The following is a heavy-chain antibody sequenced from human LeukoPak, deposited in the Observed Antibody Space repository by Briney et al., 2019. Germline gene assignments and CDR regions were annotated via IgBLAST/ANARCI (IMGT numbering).Heavy chain of an antibody. V-gene: IGHV4-4*09. CDR1: GVTFSSHY. D-gene: IGHD1-26*01. Sequence: PSETLSLTCSGGGVTFSSHYLSWIRQLPGKGLEWIGYIYTSGSTDYNPSLKSRVIILVDTSNKQFSLKLRSVTAADTSVYYCGRQEVGATVFDNWGQGTMVTVSS. CDR2: IYTSGST. CDR3: GRQEVGATVFDN. J-gene: IGHJ4*01.